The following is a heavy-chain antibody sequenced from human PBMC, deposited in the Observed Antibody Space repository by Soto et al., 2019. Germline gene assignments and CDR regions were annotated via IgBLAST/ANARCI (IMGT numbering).Heavy chain of an antibody. CDR3: ARENPHYYDSSGYYYPGAFDI. CDR2: ISSSSSYI. V-gene: IGHV3-21*01. Sequence: PGGSLRLSCAASGFTFSSYSMNWVRQAPGKGLEWVSSISSSSSYIYYADSVKGRFTISRDNAKNSLYLQMNSLRAEDTAVYYCARENPHYYDSSGYYYPGAFDIWGQGTMVTVSS. J-gene: IGHJ3*02. D-gene: IGHD3-22*01. CDR1: GFTFSSYS.